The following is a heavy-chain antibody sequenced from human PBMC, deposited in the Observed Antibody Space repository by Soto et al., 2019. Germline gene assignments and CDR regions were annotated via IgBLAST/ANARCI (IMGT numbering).Heavy chain of an antibody. CDR2: IYWDNDK. Sequence: QITLKESGPTLVKPARTLTLTCTFSGFSVSTSGVGVAWIRQSPGKALEWLALIYWDNDKRYSPFLQSRVTITKDTSKNQVVLTMTNMDPVDTATYYCAHKGGRGAGMDVWGQGTTVTVSS. CDR3: AHKGGRGAGMDV. J-gene: IGHJ6*02. CDR1: GFSVSTSGVG. V-gene: IGHV2-5*02. D-gene: IGHD2-15*01.